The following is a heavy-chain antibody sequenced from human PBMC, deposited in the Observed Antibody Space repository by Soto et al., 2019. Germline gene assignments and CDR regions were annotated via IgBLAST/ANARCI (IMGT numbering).Heavy chain of an antibody. J-gene: IGHJ4*02. D-gene: IGHD3-3*01. Sequence: QVQLVESGGGVVQPGRSLRLSCAASGFTFSSYAMHWVRQAPGKGLEWVAVISYDGSNKYYADSVKGRFTISRDNSKNTLYLQMNSLRAEDTAVYYCARASLYDFWSGYPNPFDYWGQGTLVTVSS. CDR1: GFTFSSYA. V-gene: IGHV3-30-3*01. CDR3: ARASLYDFWSGYPNPFDY. CDR2: ISYDGSNK.